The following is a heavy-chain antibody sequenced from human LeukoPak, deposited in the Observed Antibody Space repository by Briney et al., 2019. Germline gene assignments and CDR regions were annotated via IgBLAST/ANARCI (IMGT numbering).Heavy chain of an antibody. V-gene: IGHV1-8*01. CDR1: GYTFPSFD. D-gene: IGHD3-16*01. CDR3: ARASYQDTN. CDR2: MNPNSGNT. Sequence: ASVKVSCKASGYTFPSFDFNWVRQVTGQGLEWMGWMNPNSGNTGYAQKFQGRITMTRNTSISTAYMELSSLRSDDTAVYYCARASYQDTNWGQGTLVTVSS. J-gene: IGHJ4*02.